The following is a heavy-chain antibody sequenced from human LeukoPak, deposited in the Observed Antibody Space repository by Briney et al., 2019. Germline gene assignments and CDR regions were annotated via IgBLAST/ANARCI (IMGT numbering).Heavy chain of an antibody. V-gene: IGHV3-23*01. CDR2: ISTSGDGT. Sequence: GGSLRLSCAASGFTFSSHGMIWVRQTPGKGLEWVSSISTSGDGTVYADSVKGRVTISRDNSKNTLYLQMNSLRAEDTAVYSCAKNLLGSGAYSWYFDLWGRGTLVTVSS. CDR1: GFTFSSHG. J-gene: IGHJ2*01. D-gene: IGHD1-26*01. CDR3: AKNLLGSGAYSWYFDL.